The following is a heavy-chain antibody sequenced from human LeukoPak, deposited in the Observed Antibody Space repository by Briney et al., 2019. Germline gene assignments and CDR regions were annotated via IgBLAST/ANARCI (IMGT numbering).Heavy chain of an antibody. CDR1: GFTFSSYA. Sequence: GGSLRLPCAASGFTFSSYAMSWVRQAPGKGLEWVSVLGGSGGSTYYTDSVKGRFTISRDNSKNTLFLQMNSLRAEDTAVYYCAKQTGASCYTAADYWGQGTLVTVSS. D-gene: IGHD2-2*02. V-gene: IGHV3-23*01. CDR2: LGGSGGST. J-gene: IGHJ4*02. CDR3: AKQTGASCYTAADY.